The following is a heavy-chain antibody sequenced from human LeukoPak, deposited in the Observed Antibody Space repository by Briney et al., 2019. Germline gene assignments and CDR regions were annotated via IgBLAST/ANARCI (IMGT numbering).Heavy chain of an antibody. CDR1: GFTFSKYR. CDR3: ATKQWLAPPPDS. Sequence: GGSLRLSCAASGFTFSKYRMLWVRQAPGNGLESVSRINTDGTVTTYADPVKGRFTVSRDNADNTMFLQMNSVRDEDTAVYYCATKQWLAPPPDSWGQGTPVTVSS. D-gene: IGHD6-19*01. J-gene: IGHJ4*02. V-gene: IGHV3-74*01. CDR2: INTDGTVT.